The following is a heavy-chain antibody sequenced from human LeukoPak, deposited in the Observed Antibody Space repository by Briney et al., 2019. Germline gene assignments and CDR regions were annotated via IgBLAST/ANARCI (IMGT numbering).Heavy chain of an antibody. V-gene: IGHV3-11*01. Sequence: GGSLRLSCAASGFTFSTASLHWIRQAPGKGPEWVSYISSSGSTIYYADSVKGRFTISRDNAKNSLYLQMNSLRAEDTAVYYCARSRRRGWFDPWGQGTLVTVSS. CDR3: ARSRRRGWFDP. CDR2: ISSSGSTI. J-gene: IGHJ5*02. CDR1: GFTFSTAS. D-gene: IGHD3-10*01.